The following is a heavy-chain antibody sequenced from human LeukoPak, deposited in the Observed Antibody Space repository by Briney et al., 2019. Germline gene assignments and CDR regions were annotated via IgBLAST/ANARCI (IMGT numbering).Heavy chain of an antibody. J-gene: IGHJ4*02. CDR2: IYHSGST. Sequence: KPSETLSLPRGVSGFSLSSGYYWGWIPQPPGEGLEWIGGIYHSGSTYYNPSPKSRVTISVDTSRNQFSLKLSSVTAADTAVYYCATTYCGGNCYIIEYYFDYWGQGTLVTVSS. CDR1: GFSLSSGYY. D-gene: IGHD2-21*01. V-gene: IGHV4-38-2*01. CDR3: ATTYCGGNCYIIEYYFDY.